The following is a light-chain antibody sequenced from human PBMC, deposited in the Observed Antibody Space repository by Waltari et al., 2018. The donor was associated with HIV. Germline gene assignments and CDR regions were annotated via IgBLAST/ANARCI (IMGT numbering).Light chain of an antibody. CDR3: ATWDGSLGGFYV. CDR2: TST. J-gene: IGLJ1*01. Sequence: QSVLTQPPSASGTPGQRVTISCSGTTSNVGSNFVSWYQQLPRTPPTPLIYTSTPPPSGVPDPFSCSKSGPSASLAIRALLSEDEGDYYCATWDGSLGGFYVFGAGTKVTVL. CDR1: TSNVGSNF. V-gene: IGLV1-47*01.